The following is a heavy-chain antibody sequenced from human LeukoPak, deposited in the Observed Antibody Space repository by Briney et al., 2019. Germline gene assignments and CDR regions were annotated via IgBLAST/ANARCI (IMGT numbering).Heavy chain of an antibody. J-gene: IGHJ6*03. CDR3: ARDRVGATGYYYYYYYMDV. Sequence: GASVKVSCKASGYTFTGYYMHWVRQAPGQGLEWMGWINPNSGGTNYAQKFQGRVTMTRDTSISTAYMELSRLRSDDTAVYYCARDRVGATGYYYYYYYMDVWGKGTTVTVSS. V-gene: IGHV1-2*02. D-gene: IGHD1-26*01. CDR2: INPNSGGT. CDR1: GYTFTGYY.